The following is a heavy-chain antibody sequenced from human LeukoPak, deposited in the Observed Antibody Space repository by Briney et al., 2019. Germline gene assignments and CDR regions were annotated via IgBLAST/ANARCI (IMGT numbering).Heavy chain of an antibody. CDR1: GFTVSSNY. D-gene: IGHD6-13*01. V-gene: IGHV3-66*01. CDR3: AKATPIAAAGYFDF. Sequence: GGSLRLSCAASGFTVSSNYMSWVRQAPGKGLEWVSVIYSGGSTYYADSVKGRFTISRDNSKNTLYLQMNSLRAEDTAIYYCAKATPIAAAGYFDFWGQGTPVTVSS. J-gene: IGHJ4*02. CDR2: IYSGGST.